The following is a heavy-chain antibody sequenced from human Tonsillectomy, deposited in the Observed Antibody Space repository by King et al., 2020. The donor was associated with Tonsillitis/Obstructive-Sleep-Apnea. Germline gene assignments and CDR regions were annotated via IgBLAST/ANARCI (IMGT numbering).Heavy chain of an antibody. V-gene: IGHV1-69*10. CDR3: AREHGPAAIALTVTPAEFGMDV. CDR1: GGTFRNYA. D-gene: IGHD2-2*01. CDR2: IIPILDIT. Sequence: QLVQSGAEMKKPGSSVKVSCKGSGGTFRNYAISWVRQAPGQGLEWMGGIIPILDITNYAPKFQGRVTITAETSTSTAYMELSSLRSEDTAVYYCAREHGPAAIALTVTPAEFGMDVWGQGTTVTVSS. J-gene: IGHJ6*02.